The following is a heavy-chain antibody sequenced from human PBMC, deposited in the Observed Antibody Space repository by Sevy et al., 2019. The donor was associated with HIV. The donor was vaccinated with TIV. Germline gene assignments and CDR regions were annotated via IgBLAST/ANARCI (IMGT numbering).Heavy chain of an antibody. Sequence: GSLKLSCAASGFTFSTYGMHWVRQAPGKGLEWVAVIWFDGSNTYYADSVKGRFTISRDIAKNTLHLQMNSLRAEDTAVYYCARDLEFYDYGDYGPAFMPDYWGQGTLVTVSS. CDR3: ARDLEFYDYGDYGPAFMPDY. J-gene: IGHJ4*02. CDR2: IWFDGSNT. CDR1: GFTFSTYG. D-gene: IGHD4-17*01. V-gene: IGHV3-33*01.